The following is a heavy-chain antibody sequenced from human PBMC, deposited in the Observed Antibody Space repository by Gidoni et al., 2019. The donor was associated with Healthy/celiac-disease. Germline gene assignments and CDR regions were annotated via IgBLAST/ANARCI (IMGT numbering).Heavy chain of an antibody. J-gene: IGHJ4*02. CDR2: IKQDGSEK. V-gene: IGHV3-7*01. Sequence: EVQLVESGGGLVQPGGSLRLSCAASGFTCRSYWLSWVRQAPGKGLEWVANIKQDGSEKYYVDSVKGRFTISRDNAKNSLYLKMNSLRAEDTAVYYCARDSPEGYFDYWGQGTLVTVSS. CDR3: ARDSPEGYFDY. CDR1: GFTCRSYW.